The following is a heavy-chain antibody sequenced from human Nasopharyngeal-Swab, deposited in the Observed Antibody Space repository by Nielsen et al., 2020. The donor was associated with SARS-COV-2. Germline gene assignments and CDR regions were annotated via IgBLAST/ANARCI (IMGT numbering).Heavy chain of an antibody. CDR1: GGSFSGYY. CDR3: ARGPRGRRGHYGMDV. J-gene: IGHJ6*02. CDR2: INHSRST. Sequence: GSLRLSCAVYGGSFSGYYWSWIRQPPGKGLEWIGEINHSRSTNYNPSLKSRVTISVDTSKNQFSLKLSSVTAADTAVYYCARGPRGRRGHYGMDVWGQGTTVTVSS. V-gene: IGHV4-34*01. D-gene: IGHD2-15*01.